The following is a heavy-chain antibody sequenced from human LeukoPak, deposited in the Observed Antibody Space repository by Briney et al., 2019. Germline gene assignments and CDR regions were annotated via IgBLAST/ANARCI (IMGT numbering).Heavy chain of an antibody. D-gene: IGHD3-10*01. CDR1: GFTFSSYG. V-gene: IGHV3-33*06. J-gene: IGHJ4*02. Sequence: GGSLRLSCAASGFTFSSYGMHWVRQAPGKGLEWVAIIWYDGSNKYYADSVKGRFTISRDNSKNMLNLQMNTLRAEDTAVYYCANDYRSGSFHDFWGQGTLVSVSS. CDR2: IWYDGSNK. CDR3: ANDYRSGSFHDF.